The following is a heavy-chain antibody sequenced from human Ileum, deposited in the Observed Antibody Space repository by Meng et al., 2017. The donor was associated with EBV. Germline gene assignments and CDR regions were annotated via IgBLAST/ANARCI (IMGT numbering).Heavy chain of an antibody. CDR1: GGSISTSRYF. D-gene: IGHD3/OR15-3a*01. J-gene: IGHJ4*02. CDR2: IHYNGGT. V-gene: IGHV4-39*07. CDR3: ARGPDWAKGGY. Sequence: LQRRESGPGLVKPSETLSLTCTVSGGSISTSRYFWGWNRQTPGKGLEWIGSIHYNGGTAYNPSLQSRVTMSVDTSKNQFSLRLTSVTAADTAVYYCARGPDWAKGGYWGLGTLVTVSS.